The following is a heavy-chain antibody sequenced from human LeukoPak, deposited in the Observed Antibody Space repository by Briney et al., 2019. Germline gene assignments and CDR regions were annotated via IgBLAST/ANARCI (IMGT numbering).Heavy chain of an antibody. Sequence: GGSLRLSCAVSGITLSNYGMSWVRLAPGKGLEWVSSISGSGGSTYYADSVKGRFTISRDKSKNMLYLQVNSLRAEDTAVYYCAKSRGPTAMTPLDYWGQGTLVTVSS. D-gene: IGHD2-2*01. CDR1: GITLSNYG. J-gene: IGHJ4*02. V-gene: IGHV3-23*01. CDR2: ISGSGGST. CDR3: AKSRGPTAMTPLDY.